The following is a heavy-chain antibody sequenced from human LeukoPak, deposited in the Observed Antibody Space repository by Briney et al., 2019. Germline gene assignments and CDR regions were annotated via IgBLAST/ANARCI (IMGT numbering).Heavy chain of an antibody. J-gene: IGHJ3*02. D-gene: IGHD2-15*01. V-gene: IGHV1-69*13. CDR3: AIVLVAGTFDI. CDR2: IIPIFGTA. CDR1: GGTFSSYA. Sequence: ASVKVSCKASGGTFSSYAISWVRQAPGQGLEWMGGIIPIFGTANYAQKFQGRVTITPDESTSTAYMERSGLRSEDTAVYYCAIVLVAGTFDIWGQGTMVTVSS.